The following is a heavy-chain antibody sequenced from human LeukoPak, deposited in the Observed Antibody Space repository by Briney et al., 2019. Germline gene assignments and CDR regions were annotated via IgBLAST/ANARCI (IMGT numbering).Heavy chain of an antibody. D-gene: IGHD3-3*01. Sequence: PSETLSLTCTVSGYSISSGYYCAWIRQPPGRGLEWFGSIYHSGSTYYNPSLKRRVTISVDTSKNKFSLKMSSVTAADSALYYCARGNKITIFGVVIMRPAPRFDYWGQGTLVTVSS. CDR1: GYSISSGYY. V-gene: IGHV4-38-2*02. J-gene: IGHJ4*02. CDR3: ARGNKITIFGVVIMRPAPRFDY. CDR2: IYHSGST.